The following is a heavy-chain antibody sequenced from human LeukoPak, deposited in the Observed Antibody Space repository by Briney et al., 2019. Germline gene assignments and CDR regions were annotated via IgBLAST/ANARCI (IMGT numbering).Heavy chain of an antibody. CDR2: IYYDGST. CDR1: GDSITSYY. Sequence: SETLSLTCSVSGDSITSYYWNWIRRSPGKGLEWIGYIYYDGSTKYNPSLKSRVTISVDTSKNQFSLKLSSVTAADTAVYYCARTRGSKAYYFDYWGQGTLVTVSS. J-gene: IGHJ4*02. CDR3: ARTRGSKAYYFDY. V-gene: IGHV4-59*01. D-gene: IGHD6-13*01.